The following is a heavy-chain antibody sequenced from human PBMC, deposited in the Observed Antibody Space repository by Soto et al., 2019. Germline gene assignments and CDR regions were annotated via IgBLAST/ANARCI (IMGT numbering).Heavy chain of an antibody. CDR1: EFTFSSYA. J-gene: IGHJ6*02. CDR2: VSNDGSNK. CDR3: AKEQSNNSRSYHALDV. D-gene: IGHD1-20*01. Sequence: QVQLVESGGGVVQPGESLRLSCAASEFTFSSYAMHWVRQAPGKGLEWVAVVSNDGSNKYYGYSVKGRFTISRDNAKNTRNLQMNRLTAGDTAVYYCAKEQSNNSRSYHALDVLGQGTTVTVSS. V-gene: IGHV3-30*18.